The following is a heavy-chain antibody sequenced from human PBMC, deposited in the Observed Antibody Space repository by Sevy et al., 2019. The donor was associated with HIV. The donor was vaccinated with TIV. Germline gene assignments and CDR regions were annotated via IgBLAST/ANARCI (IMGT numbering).Heavy chain of an antibody. V-gene: IGHV3-23*01. J-gene: IGHJ1*01. CDR3: AQDQEVTGWYSEFFHH. D-gene: IGHD6-19*01. Sequence: GGSLRLSCAASGFTFDNYAMNWVRQAPGKGLEWVSGISGSGESTYYADSVKGRFIISRDSSKNKVYLQMNSLRAEDTAIYYCAQDQEVTGWYSEFFHHWGQGTLVTVSS. CDR2: ISGSGEST. CDR1: GFTFDNYA.